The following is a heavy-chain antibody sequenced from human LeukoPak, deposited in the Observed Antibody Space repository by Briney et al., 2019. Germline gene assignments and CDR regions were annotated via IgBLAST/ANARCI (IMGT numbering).Heavy chain of an antibody. CDR3: AKFSGPNGDSSGCYGGY. Sequence: GGSLRLSCAASGFTFSSYAMSWVRQAPGKGLGWVSAISGSGGSTYYADSVKGRFTISRDNSKNTLYLQMNSLRAEDTAVYYCAKFSGPNGDSSGCYGGYWGQGTLVTVSS. V-gene: IGHV3-23*01. J-gene: IGHJ4*02. CDR1: GFTFSSYA. D-gene: IGHD6-19*01. CDR2: ISGSGGST.